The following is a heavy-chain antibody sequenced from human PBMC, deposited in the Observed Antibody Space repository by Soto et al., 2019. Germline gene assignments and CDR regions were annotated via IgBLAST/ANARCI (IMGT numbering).Heavy chain of an antibody. J-gene: IGHJ4*02. CDR1: GFTVSSNY. V-gene: IGHV3-53*01. CDR3: GRVYCSSTSCSYFDY. D-gene: IGHD2-2*01. CDR2: IYSGGST. Sequence: GGSLRLSCAASGFTVSSNYMSWVRQAPGKGLEWVSVIYSGGSTYYADSVKGRFTISRDNAKNTLYLQMDSLRAEDTAVYYCGRVYCSSTSCSYFDYWGQGTLVTVSS.